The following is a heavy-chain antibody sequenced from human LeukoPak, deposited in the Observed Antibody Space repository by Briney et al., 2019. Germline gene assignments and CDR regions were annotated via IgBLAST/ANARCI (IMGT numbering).Heavy chain of an antibody. CDR2: IYYSGST. Sequence: PSETLSLTCTVSGGSISSYYWSWIRQPPGKGLEWIGYIYYSGSTNYNPSLKSRVTISVDTSKNQFSLKLSSVTAADTAVYYCASQYCSGGSCYKFDPWGQGTLVTVSS. V-gene: IGHV4-59*12. CDR3: ASQYCSGGSCYKFDP. D-gene: IGHD2-15*01. J-gene: IGHJ5*02. CDR1: GGSISSYY.